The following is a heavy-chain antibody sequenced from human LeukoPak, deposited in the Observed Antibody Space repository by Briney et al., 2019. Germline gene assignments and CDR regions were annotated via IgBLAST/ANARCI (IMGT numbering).Heavy chain of an antibody. D-gene: IGHD2-15*01. J-gene: IGHJ4*02. CDR3: AKQVVAGYYFDY. CDR2: ISGSGGST. Sequence: GGSLRLSCAASGFTFSSYALSWVRQAPGKGLEWVSAISGSGGSTYYADSVKGRFTISRDNSKNTLYLQMNGLRAEDTAVYYCAKQVVAGYYFDYWGQGTLVTVSS. CDR1: GFTFSSYA. V-gene: IGHV3-23*01.